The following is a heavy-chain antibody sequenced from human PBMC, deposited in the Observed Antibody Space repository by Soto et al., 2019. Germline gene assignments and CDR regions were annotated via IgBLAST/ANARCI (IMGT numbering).Heavy chain of an antibody. J-gene: IGHJ4*02. D-gene: IGHD4-4*01. V-gene: IGHV3-21*01. CDR3: AKDRGNSNPSEFDY. CDR1: GFTFSTYS. CDR2: ISSSSSFI. Sequence: EVQLVESGGDLVKPGGSLRLSCAASGFTFSTYSMNWVRQAPGKGLEWGSSISSSSSFIYYADSVKGRFTISRDNAKNSLFLQMNSLRAEDTAVYYCAKDRGNSNPSEFDYWGQGTLVAVSS.